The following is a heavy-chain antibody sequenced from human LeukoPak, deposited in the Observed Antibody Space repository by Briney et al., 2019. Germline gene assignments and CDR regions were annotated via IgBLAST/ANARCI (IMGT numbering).Heavy chain of an antibody. V-gene: IGHV3-30*18. Sequence: GGSLRLSCAASGFTFSSYGMHWVRQAPGKGLEWVALISYDGSNKYYADSVKGRFTISRDNSKNTLYLQMNSLRAEDTAVYYCAKDPNYYDSSAHSYYFDYWGQGTLVTVSS. CDR1: GFTFSSYG. J-gene: IGHJ4*02. CDR2: ISYDGSNK. D-gene: IGHD3-22*01. CDR3: AKDPNYYDSSAHSYYFDY.